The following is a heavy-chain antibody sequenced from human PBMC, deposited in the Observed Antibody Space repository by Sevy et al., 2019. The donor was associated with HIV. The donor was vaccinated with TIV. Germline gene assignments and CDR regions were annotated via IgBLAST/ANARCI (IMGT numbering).Heavy chain of an antibody. Sequence: SETLSLTCTVSGGSITSSNFYWGWIRQPPGKGLESIGTIYYSGATYYNPSLKSRVTISVDTSKNQFSLKLTSVTAVETAVYFCARGPLEDYYGSGSSPYWYFDLWGRGTLVTVSS. J-gene: IGHJ2*01. CDR3: ARGPLEDYYGSGSSPYWYFDL. CDR1: GGSITSSNFY. CDR2: IYYSGAT. V-gene: IGHV4-39*01. D-gene: IGHD3-10*01.